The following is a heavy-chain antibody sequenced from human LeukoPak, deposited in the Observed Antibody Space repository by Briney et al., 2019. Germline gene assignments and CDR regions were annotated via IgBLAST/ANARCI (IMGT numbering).Heavy chain of an antibody. D-gene: IGHD2-21*02. Sequence: GGSLRLSCAASGFTVSSKYMSWVRQAPGKGLEWVSVIYSGGSTYYADSVKGRFTISRDNSKNTLYLQMNSLTAADTAVYYCAKGVGDFGFRFDSWAQGPLVTVPS. CDR3: AKGVGDFGFRFDS. CDR2: IYSGGST. CDR1: GFTVSSKY. J-gene: IGHJ4*02. V-gene: IGHV3-53*01.